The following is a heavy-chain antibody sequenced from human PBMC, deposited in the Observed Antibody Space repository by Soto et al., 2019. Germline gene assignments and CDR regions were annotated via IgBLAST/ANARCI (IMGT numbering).Heavy chain of an antibody. CDR1: GFSLTTTGVG. J-gene: IGHJ4*02. CDR3: AHRAVYSGRSWDGGYFDI. CDR2: IYWDDDK. V-gene: IGHV2-5*02. D-gene: IGHD1-26*01. Sequence: QITLRESGPTRVRPTQPLTLTCSFSGFSLTTTGVGVGWIRQPPGEAPEWLAVIYWDDDKRYSPSLKSRLTSTKDASKKHVVFTMNNMDPVDTGTYYCAHRAVYSGRSWDGGYFDIWGQGTPVTVSP.